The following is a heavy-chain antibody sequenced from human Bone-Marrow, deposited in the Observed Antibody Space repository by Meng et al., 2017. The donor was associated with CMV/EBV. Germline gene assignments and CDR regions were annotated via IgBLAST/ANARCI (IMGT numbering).Heavy chain of an antibody. CDR3: ARDLGHGDYGFDY. J-gene: IGHJ4*02. D-gene: IGHD4-17*01. V-gene: IGHV1-2*02. Sequence: ASVKVSCKASGYTFTGYYMHWVRQAPGQGLEWMGWINPNSGDTNYAQKFQGRVTMTRDTSISTAYMELSRLRSDDTAVYYCARDLGHGDYGFDYWGQGTLVTVSS. CDR1: GYTFTGYY. CDR2: INPNSGDT.